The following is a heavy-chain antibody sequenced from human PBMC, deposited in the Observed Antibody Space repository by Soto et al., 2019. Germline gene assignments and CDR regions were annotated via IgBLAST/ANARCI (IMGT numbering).Heavy chain of an antibody. CDR1: GFTFSSYG. Sequence: GGSLRLSCAVSGFTFSSYGMHWVRQAPGKGLEWVAVIWYDGSNKYYADSVKGRFTISRDNSKNTLYLQMNSPRAEDTAVYYCARDGSSSGPYYYYGMDVWGQGTTVTVSS. D-gene: IGHD6-6*01. CDR3: ARDGSSSGPYYYYGMDV. J-gene: IGHJ6*02. CDR2: IWYDGSNK. V-gene: IGHV3-33*01.